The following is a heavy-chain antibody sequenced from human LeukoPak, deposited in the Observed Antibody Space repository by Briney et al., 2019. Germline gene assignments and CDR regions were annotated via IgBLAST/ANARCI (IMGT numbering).Heavy chain of an antibody. CDR2: ISKSGTP. V-gene: IGHV4-59*11. CDR3: ARDLGAGEYDS. Sequence: SETLSLTCTVSGRSISRHYWSWIRQPPGKGLEWIGYISKSGTPTYNPSLKSRVTISGDTSKTQFSLKLTSVTAADTAVYYCARDLGAGEYDSWGQGTLVAVSS. J-gene: IGHJ4*02. D-gene: IGHD3-10*01. CDR1: GRSISRHY.